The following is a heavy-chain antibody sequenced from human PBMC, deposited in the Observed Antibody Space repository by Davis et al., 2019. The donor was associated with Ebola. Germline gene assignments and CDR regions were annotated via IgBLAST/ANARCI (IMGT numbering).Heavy chain of an antibody. Sequence: PGGSLRLSCAASGFTFSSYWMHWVRQAPGKGLVWVSRINSDGSSTSYADSVKGRFTISRDNSKNTLYLQMNNLRAEDTAVYYCAKEGGYSSGWYSSYFDYWGQGTLVTVSS. CDR1: GFTFSSYW. J-gene: IGHJ4*02. D-gene: IGHD6-19*01. CDR2: INSDGSST. CDR3: AKEGGYSSGWYSSYFDY. V-gene: IGHV3-74*01.